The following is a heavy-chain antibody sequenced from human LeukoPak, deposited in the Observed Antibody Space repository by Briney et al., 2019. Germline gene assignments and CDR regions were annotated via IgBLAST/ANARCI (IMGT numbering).Heavy chain of an antibody. Sequence: GGSLRLSCAPSGFIVSSNYMSWVRQAPGKGLEWVSVINSGGSTYYADSVKDRFIISRDNSKNTLYLKMNSLRAEDTAVYYCATSPRILLFVYWGQGTLVTVSS. V-gene: IGHV3-66*01. CDR3: ATSPRILLFVY. CDR1: GFIVSSNY. J-gene: IGHJ4*02. CDR2: INSGGST. D-gene: IGHD2/OR15-2a*01.